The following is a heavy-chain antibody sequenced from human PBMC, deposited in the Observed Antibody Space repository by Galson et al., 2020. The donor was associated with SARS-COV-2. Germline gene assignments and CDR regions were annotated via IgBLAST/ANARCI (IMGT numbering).Heavy chain of an antibody. J-gene: IGHJ4*02. V-gene: IGHV3-30*04. D-gene: IGHD2-21*01. CDR1: GFTVSNYA. CDR2: ISRDGRTI. CDR3: ARKEGDRCHDY. Sequence: GESLKISCAVSGFTVSNYAMHWVRQAPGTGLEWVAFISRDGRTIKYADSVKGRFIISRDNSQNTLYLEMNSLRIEDTAMYYCARKEGDRCHDYWGQGTLVTVSS.